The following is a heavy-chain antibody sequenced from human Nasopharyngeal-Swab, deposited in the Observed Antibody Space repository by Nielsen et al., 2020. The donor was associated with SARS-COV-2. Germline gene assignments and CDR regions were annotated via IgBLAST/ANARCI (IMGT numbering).Heavy chain of an antibody. V-gene: IGHV3-15*01. Sequence: GESLKISCAASGFTFSNAWMSWVRQAPGKGLEWVGRIKSKTDGGTTDYAAPVEGRFTISRDDSKNTLYLQMNSLKTEDTAVYYCTTDLAAAGDYYYYYYMDVWGKGTTVTVSS. D-gene: IGHD6-13*01. J-gene: IGHJ6*03. CDR2: IKSKTDGGTT. CDR1: GFTFSNAW. CDR3: TTDLAAAGDYYYYYYMDV.